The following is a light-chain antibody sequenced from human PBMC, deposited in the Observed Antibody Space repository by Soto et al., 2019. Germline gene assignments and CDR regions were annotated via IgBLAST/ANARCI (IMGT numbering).Light chain of an antibody. CDR3: SSYTSSSTPYV. J-gene: IGLJ1*01. V-gene: IGLV2-14*01. Sequence: QSVLTQPASRSWAPGQSIPISCTGNSSDVGGYNYVSWYQQHPGKAPKLMIYDVSNRPSGVSNRFSGSKSGNTASLTISGLQAEDEADYYCSSYTSSSTPYVFGTGTKVTVL. CDR2: DVS. CDR1: SSDVGGYNY.